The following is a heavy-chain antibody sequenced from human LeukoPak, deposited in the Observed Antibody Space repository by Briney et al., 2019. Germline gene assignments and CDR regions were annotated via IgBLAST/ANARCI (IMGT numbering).Heavy chain of an antibody. J-gene: IGHJ4*02. Sequence: SDTVSLTCAVYGGSFSGYYWSWIRQPPGKGLEWIGEINHSGSTNYHPSLKSRLTISVDTSKNQFSLKLSPVTAADTAVYYCARVPRDWGQGTLVTVSS. V-gene: IGHV4-34*01. CDR3: ARVPRD. CDR2: INHSGST. CDR1: GGSFSGYY.